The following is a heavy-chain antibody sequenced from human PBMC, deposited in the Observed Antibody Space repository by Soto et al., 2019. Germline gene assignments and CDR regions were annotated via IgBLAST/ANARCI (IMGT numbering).Heavy chain of an antibody. CDR1: GGSISSGDYY. D-gene: IGHD5-12*01. CDR3: ARWLGYGPHFDY. J-gene: IGHJ4*02. V-gene: IGHV4-30-4*01. Sequence: QVQLQESGPGLVKPSQTLSLTCTVSGGSISSGDYYWSWIRQPPGKGLEWIGYIYYSGSTYYNPSLKRRVTIAVDTSKNQFSLKLSSVTAADTAVYYCARWLGYGPHFDYWGQGTLVTVSS. CDR2: IYYSGST.